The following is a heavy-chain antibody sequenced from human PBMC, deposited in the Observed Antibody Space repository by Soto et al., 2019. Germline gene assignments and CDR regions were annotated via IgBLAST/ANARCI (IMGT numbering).Heavy chain of an antibody. CDR3: ARVITYHYGMDV. CDR2: VYYTGST. D-gene: IGHD3-16*01. CDR1: GGSITSGSYY. J-gene: IGHJ6*02. V-gene: IGHV4-61*01. Sequence: SETLSLTCTVSGGSITSGSYYWNWLRQPAGKGLEWIGYVYYTGSTNYNPSLEGRATISVDSSKNQVSLNLRSVTAADSATYYCARVITYHYGMDVWGQGITVTVSS.